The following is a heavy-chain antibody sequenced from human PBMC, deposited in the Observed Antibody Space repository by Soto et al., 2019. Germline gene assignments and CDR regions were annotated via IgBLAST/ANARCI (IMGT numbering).Heavy chain of an antibody. D-gene: IGHD2-8*01. V-gene: IGHV4-4*02. J-gene: IGHJ5*02. Sequence: QVHLQESGPGLVKPSETLSLTCGVSGDSISSVNWWSWVRQSPGKGLEWIGEIYHSGSTNYHPSLKSRVTLSVDKSKNQFPLQLTSVTAADTAVYYCATFSGFFTISPFDAWGQGILVTVSS. CDR1: GDSISSVNW. CDR2: IYHSGST. CDR3: ATFSGFFTISPFDA.